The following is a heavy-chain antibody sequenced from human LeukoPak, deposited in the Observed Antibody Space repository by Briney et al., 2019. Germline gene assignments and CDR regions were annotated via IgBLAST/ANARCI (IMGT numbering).Heavy chain of an antibody. CDR1: GFTFSSYG. CDR3: ARRGWFGELFPANY. Sequence: GGSLRLSCAASGFTFSSYGMSWVRQAPGKGLEWVSAISGSGGSTYYADSVKGRFTISRDSSKNTLYLQMNSLRAEDTAVYYCARRGWFGELFPANYWGQGTLVTVSS. D-gene: IGHD3-10*01. CDR2: ISGSGGST. V-gene: IGHV3-23*01. J-gene: IGHJ4*02.